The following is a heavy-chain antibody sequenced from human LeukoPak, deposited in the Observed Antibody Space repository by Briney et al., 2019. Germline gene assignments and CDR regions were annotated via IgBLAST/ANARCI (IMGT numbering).Heavy chain of an antibody. CDR1: GYTFTSYG. J-gene: IGHJ4*02. D-gene: IGHD2-8*01. V-gene: IGHV1-18*01. CDR2: ISAYNGNT. CDR3: ARDTWSYCTNGVCQLDDY. Sequence: ASVKVSCKASGYTFTSYGISWVRQAPGQGREWMGWISAYNGNTNYAQKLQGRVTMTTDTSTSTAYMELRSLRSDDTAVYYCARDTWSYCTNGVCQLDDYWGQGTLVTVSS.